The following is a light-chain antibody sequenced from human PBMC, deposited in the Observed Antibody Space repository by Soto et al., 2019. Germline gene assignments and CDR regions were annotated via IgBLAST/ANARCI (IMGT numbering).Light chain of an antibody. CDR3: SSYTSSFSVV. J-gene: IGLJ2*01. CDR2: EVS. Sequence: QSVLTQPASVSGSPGQSITISCTGTSSDVGAYNYVSWYQQHPGKAPKLMISEVSNRPSGVSNRFSGSKSGNTASLTISGLQAEDEADYYCSSYTSSFSVVFGGGTQLTVL. CDR1: SSDVGAYNY. V-gene: IGLV2-14*01.